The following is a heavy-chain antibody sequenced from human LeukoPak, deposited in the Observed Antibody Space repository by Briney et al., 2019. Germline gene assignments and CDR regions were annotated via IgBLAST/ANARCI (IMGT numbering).Heavy chain of an antibody. CDR1: GFTFSSYA. Sequence: PGGSLRLSCAASGFTFSSYAMHWVRQAPGKGLEWVAVISYDGSNKYYADSVKGRFTISRDNSKNTLYLQMNSLRAEDTAVYYCASNQWSDYWGQGTLVTVSS. CDR2: ISYDGSNK. V-gene: IGHV3-30-3*01. D-gene: IGHD2-15*01. J-gene: IGHJ4*02. CDR3: ASNQWSDY.